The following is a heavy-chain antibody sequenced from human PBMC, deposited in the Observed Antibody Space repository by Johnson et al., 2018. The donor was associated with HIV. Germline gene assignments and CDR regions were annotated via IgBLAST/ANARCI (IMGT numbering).Heavy chain of an antibody. CDR1: GFTFSSYG. CDR3: AKDERQLGGWSHAFDI. D-gene: IGHD3-16*01. Sequence: QVQLVESGGGVVQPGGSLRLSCAASGFTFSSYGMHWVRQAPGKGLEWVAFIRYDGSNKYCADYEKGRFTISRDNSKNTLYLQMISLRAEDTAVYFCAKDERQLGGWSHAFDIWGQGTKVTVSS. V-gene: IGHV3-30*02. J-gene: IGHJ3*02. CDR2: IRYDGSNK.